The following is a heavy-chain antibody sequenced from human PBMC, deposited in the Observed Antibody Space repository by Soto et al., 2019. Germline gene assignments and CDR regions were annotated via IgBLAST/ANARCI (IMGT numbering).Heavy chain of an antibody. D-gene: IGHD5-12*01. CDR3: AKDNGSGCDWLRVGDASDI. J-gene: IGHJ3*02. CDR2: ISYDGSNK. V-gene: IGHV3-30*18. Sequence: QVQLVESGGGVVQPGRSLRLSCAASGFTFSSYGMHWVRQAPGKGLEWVAVISYDGSNKYYADSVKGRLTISRDNSKNTLYLQMISLRGEDTALYYCAKDNGSGCDWLRVGDASDIWGQGTMVTVSS. CDR1: GFTFSSYG.